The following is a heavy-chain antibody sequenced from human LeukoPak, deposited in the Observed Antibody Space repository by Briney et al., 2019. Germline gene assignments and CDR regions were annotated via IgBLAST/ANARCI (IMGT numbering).Heavy chain of an antibody. D-gene: IGHD1-26*01. CDR1: DGSISDYS. Sequence: SETLSLTCTVSDGSISDYSWSWIRQPPGKGLEWIGYICYSGSTNYNPSLKSRVTISLDTSKNQFSLKLSSVTAADTAVYYCARDAIVGATNWFDPWGQGTLVTVSS. CDR3: ARDAIVGATNWFDP. J-gene: IGHJ5*02. V-gene: IGHV4-59*01. CDR2: ICYSGST.